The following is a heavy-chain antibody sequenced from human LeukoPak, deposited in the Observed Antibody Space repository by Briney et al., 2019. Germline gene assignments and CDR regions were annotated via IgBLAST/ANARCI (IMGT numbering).Heavy chain of an antibody. J-gene: IGHJ4*02. V-gene: IGHV3-7*03. CDR1: GFTSSSYW. CDR3: ARAPYCIGGSCRFDY. CDR2: IKQDGSEK. D-gene: IGHD2-15*01. Sequence: GGSLRLSCAVSGFTSSSYWMSWVRQALGKGLEWVANIKQDGSEKYYVDSVKGRFTISRDNANNSLYLQMNSLRAEDTAVYYCARAPYCIGGSCRFDYWGQGTLVTVSS.